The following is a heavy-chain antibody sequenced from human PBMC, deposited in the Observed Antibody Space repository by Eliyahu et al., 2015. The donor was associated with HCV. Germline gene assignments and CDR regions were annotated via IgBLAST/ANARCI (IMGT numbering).Heavy chain of an antibody. J-gene: IGHJ4*02. V-gene: IGHV3-21*01. CDR2: ISSSSSYI. CDR1: GFTFGSYS. CDR3: ARVDYLHY. D-gene: IGHD4-11*01. Sequence: EVQLXESGGGLVXPGGSLRXSCXASGFTFGSYSMXGVRQAPGKGLEWVSSISSSSSYIYYADSVKGRFTISRDNAKNSLYLQMNSLRAEDTAVYYCARVDYLHYWGQGTLVTVSS.